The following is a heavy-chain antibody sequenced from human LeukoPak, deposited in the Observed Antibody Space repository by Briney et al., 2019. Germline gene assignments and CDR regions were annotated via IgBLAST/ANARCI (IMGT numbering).Heavy chain of an antibody. D-gene: IGHD1-26*01. CDR3: AKGSSGSYHFDY. Sequence: PGGSLRLSWEASGFTFPSNAMSWVRQAPGKGLEWVSGISGSGGNRYYADSVKGRFTISRDNPKNTLYLQMNSLRAEDKAVYYCAKGSSGSYHFDYWGQGTLVTVSS. V-gene: IGHV3-23*01. CDR2: ISGSGGNR. J-gene: IGHJ4*02. CDR1: GFTFPSNA.